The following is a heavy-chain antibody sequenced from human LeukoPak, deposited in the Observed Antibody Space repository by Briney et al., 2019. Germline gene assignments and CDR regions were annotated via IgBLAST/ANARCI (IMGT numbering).Heavy chain of an antibody. CDR1: GGSISSGDYY. CDR3: ARVFSRGYIYGIDY. J-gene: IGHJ4*02. D-gene: IGHD5-18*01. Sequence: SETLSLTCTVSGGSISSGDYYWSWIRQPPGKGLEWIGYIYYSGSTYYNPSLKSRVTISVDTSKNQFSLKLSSVTAAGTAVYYCARVFSRGYIYGIDYWGQGTLVTVSS. V-gene: IGHV4-30-4*08. CDR2: IYYSGST.